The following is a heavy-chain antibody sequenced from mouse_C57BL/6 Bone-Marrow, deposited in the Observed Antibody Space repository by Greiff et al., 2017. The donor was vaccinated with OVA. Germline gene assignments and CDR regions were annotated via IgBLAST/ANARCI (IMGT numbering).Heavy chain of an antibody. CDR3: ARGSTGYYCGY. CDR1: GYTFTSYG. J-gene: IGHJ2*01. CDR2: IDPADSYN. Sequence: VQLQQPGAELVRPGTSVKLSCKASGYTFTSYGMHWVKQRPGQGLEWIGVIDPADSYNTYNQKFKGKAILTVETSASTAYMQLSSRTSEDSAGYDCARGSTGYYCGYWGQGTTLTVAS. D-gene: IGHD4-1*01. V-gene: IGHV1-59*01.